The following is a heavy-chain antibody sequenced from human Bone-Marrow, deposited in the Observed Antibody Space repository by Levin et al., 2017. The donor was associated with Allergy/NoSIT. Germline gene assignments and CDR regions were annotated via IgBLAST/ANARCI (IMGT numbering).Heavy chain of an antibody. CDR3: ARAPYYGPARPYQSDY. J-gene: IGHJ4*02. CDR2: VYYTGST. CDR1: GGSISSSTYS. Sequence: SQTLSLTCSVSGGSISSSTYSWGWIRQPPGKGLEWIGNVYYTGSTHYNPSLKSRVTISADTAKNQFSLKLSSVTAADTAVYYCARAPYYGPARPYQSDYWGQGTLVTVSS. V-gene: IGHV4-39*01. D-gene: IGHD3-10*01.